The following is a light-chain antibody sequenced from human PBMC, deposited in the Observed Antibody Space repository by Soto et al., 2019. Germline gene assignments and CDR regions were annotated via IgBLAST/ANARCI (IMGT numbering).Light chain of an antibody. CDR3: QQCTTYPLT. V-gene: IGKV1-5*03. CDR1: QSISDL. Sequence: DIQMTQSPSTLSASIGDRVTITCRASQSISDLLAWYQQKPGKDPKLLIYKTSSIESGVPSRFSGSGSGTEFTLTISSLQPDDFATYYCQQCTTYPLTFGGGTKVEIK. J-gene: IGKJ4*01. CDR2: KTS.